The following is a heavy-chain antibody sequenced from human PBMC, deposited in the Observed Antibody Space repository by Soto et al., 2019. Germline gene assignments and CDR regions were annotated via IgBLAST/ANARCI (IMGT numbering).Heavy chain of an antibody. D-gene: IGHD6-19*01. CDR1: GFSFGDYG. J-gene: IGHJ4*02. CDR2: ISWNSGNV. CDR3: AKASGIAVAGTCDS. Sequence: EVQLVESGGGLVQPGRSLRLSCAASGFSFGDYGMHWVRQAPGKGLEWVSGISWNSGNVGYAHSVKGRFTVSRDSANNFLYLQMNSLRPEDTAMYYWAKASGIAVAGTCDSWGQGTLVTVSS. V-gene: IGHV3-9*01.